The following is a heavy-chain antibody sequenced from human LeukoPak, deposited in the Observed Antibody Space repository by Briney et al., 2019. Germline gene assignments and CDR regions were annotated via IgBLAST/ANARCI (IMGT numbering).Heavy chain of an antibody. D-gene: IGHD3-16*01. CDR3: AHFRGGAFDI. J-gene: IGHJ3*02. Sequence: SETLSLTCTFSGGSISSSSYYWGWIRQPPGKGLEWIGSVYYSGSTYYNPSLKSRVTISVDTSKNQFALKLRSVSAADTAVYYCAHFRGGAFDIWGQGTMVTVSA. V-gene: IGHV4-39*01. CDR2: VYYSGST. CDR1: GGSISSSSYY.